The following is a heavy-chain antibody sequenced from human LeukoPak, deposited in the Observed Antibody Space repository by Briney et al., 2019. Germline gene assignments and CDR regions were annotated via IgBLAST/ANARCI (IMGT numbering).Heavy chain of an antibody. D-gene: IGHD2-2*01. CDR3: TTVSVHCSSTSCYSAWGDFDY. CDR1: GFTFSNAW. V-gene: IGHV3-15*01. CDR2: IKSKTDGGTT. Sequence: GGSLRLSCAASGFTFSNAWMSWVRQAPGKGLEWVGRIKSKTDGGTTDYAAPVKGRFTISRDDSKNTLYLQMNSLKTEDTAVYYCTTVSVHCSSTSCYSAWGDFDYWGQGTLVTVSS. J-gene: IGHJ4*02.